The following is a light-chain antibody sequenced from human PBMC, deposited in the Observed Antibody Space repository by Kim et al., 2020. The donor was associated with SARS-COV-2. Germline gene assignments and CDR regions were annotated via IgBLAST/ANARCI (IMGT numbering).Light chain of an antibody. CDR3: MQALQTPYT. CDR1: QSLLHSNGYNY. Sequence: EIVMTQSPLSLPVTPGEPASISCRSSQSLLHSNGYNYLDWYLQKPGQSPQLLIYLGSNRASGVPDRFSGSGSGTDFTLKISRVEAEDVGVYYCMQALQTPYTFGQGTKLGI. J-gene: IGKJ2*01. V-gene: IGKV2-28*01. CDR2: LGS.